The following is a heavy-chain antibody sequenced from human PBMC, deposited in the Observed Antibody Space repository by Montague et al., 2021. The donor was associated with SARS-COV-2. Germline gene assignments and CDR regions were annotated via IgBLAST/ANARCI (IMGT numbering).Heavy chain of an antibody. D-gene: IGHD2-15*01. CDR1: AGSISNYY. CDR2: IYSSGST. CDR3: ARDYSHCSGGSCVFDY. Sequence: SETLSLTCTVSAGSISNYYWSWIRQPAGKGLEWIGRIYSSGSTNYNPSLKSRISMSVDTSKNQFSLELSSVTAADTAIYYCARDYSHCSGGSCVFDYWGQGTLVTVSS. J-gene: IGHJ4*02. V-gene: IGHV4-4*07.